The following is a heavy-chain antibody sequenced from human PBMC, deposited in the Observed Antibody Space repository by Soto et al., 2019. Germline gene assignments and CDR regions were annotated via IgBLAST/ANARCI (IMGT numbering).Heavy chain of an antibody. CDR2: INAGNGDT. CDR1: GYTFSDYA. V-gene: IGHV1-3*01. J-gene: IGHJ4*02. Sequence: GASVKVSCKASGYTFSDYAIHWVRQAPGQRLEWMGWINAGNGDTKYSENFQGRVTITRDTSASTVYLDLSSLSSEDTAFYYCARTGHSGSYDYWGQGTLVTVSS. D-gene: IGHD3-22*01. CDR3: ARTGHSGSYDY.